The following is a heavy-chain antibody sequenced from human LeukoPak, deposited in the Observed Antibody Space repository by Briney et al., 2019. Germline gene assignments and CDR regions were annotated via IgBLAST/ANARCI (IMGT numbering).Heavy chain of an antibody. Sequence: GASVKVSCKASGYTFTSYYMHWVRQAPGQGLEWMGGIIPIFGTANYAQKFQGRVTITTDESTSTAYMELSSLRSEDTAVYYCARRALGYCTNGVCDAFDIWGQGTMVTVSS. CDR3: ARRALGYCTNGVCDAFDI. V-gene: IGHV1-69*05. J-gene: IGHJ3*02. D-gene: IGHD2-8*01. CDR1: GYTFTSYY. CDR2: IIPIFGTA.